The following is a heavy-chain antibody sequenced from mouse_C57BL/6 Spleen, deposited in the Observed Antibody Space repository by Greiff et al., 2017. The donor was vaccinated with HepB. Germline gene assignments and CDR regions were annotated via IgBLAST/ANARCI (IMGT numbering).Heavy chain of an antibody. CDR1: GYTFTSYW. D-gene: IGHD6-1*01. J-gene: IGHJ2*01. V-gene: IGHV1-64*01. CDR3: ARPSGPGGVFDY. CDR2: IHPNSGST. Sequence: QVQLQQPGAELVKPGASVKLSCKASGYTFTSYWMHWVKQRPGQGLEWIGMIHPNSGSTNYNEKFKSKATLTVDKSSSTAYMQLSSLTSEDSAVYYCARPSGPGGVFDYWGQGTTLTVAS.